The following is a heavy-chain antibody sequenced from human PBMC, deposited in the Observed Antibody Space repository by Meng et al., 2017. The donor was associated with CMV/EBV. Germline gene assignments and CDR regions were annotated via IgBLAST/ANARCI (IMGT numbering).Heavy chain of an antibody. Sequence: GGSLRLSCKGSGYSFTSYWIGWVRQMPGKGLEWMGIIYPGDSDTSYSPSFQGQVTISADKSISTAYLQWSSLKASDTAMYYCASGTTENAFDIWGQGTMVTVSS. CDR2: IYPGDSDT. CDR3: ASGTTENAFDI. D-gene: IGHD4-17*01. J-gene: IGHJ3*02. V-gene: IGHV5-51*01. CDR1: GYSFTSYW.